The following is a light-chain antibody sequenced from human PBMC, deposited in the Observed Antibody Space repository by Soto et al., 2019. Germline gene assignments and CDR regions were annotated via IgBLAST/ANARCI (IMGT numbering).Light chain of an antibody. V-gene: IGKV3-20*01. CDR1: QSVTNNY. CDR3: QEYGISPLMYT. J-gene: IGKJ2*01. CDR2: GAS. Sequence: EIVLMQSQGTLSLSPGERANLSCRASQSVTNNYLAWYQQKPGQAPRLLIYGASSRATGVPDRFSGSGSGTDFTITITRLEPQDFAVYYCQEYGISPLMYTFGQGTKLGVK.